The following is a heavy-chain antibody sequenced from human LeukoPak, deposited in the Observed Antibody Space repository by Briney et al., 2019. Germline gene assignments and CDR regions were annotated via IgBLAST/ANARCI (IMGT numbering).Heavy chain of an antibody. D-gene: IGHD4-23*01. V-gene: IGHV1-2*02. CDR2: INPNSGGT. Sequence: ASVKVSCKASGYTFTGYYMHWVRQAPGQGLEWMGWINPNSGGTNYAQKLQGRVTMTTDTSTSTAYMELRSLRSDDTAVYYCARDMGGGNSEAMDVWGKGTTVTISS. J-gene: IGHJ6*04. CDR3: ARDMGGGNSEAMDV. CDR1: GYTFTGYY.